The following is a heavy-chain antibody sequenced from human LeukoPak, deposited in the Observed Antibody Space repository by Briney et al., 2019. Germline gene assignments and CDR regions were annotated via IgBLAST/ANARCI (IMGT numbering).Heavy chain of an antibody. CDR2: TYYRSKLYN. CDR3: ARGGSGGCRLGPTCAFDP. J-gene: IGHJ5*02. V-gene: IGHV6-1*01. Sequence: SQTLSLTCAISGDSFSSNSAAWNWIRQCPSRGLEWLGRTYYRSKLYNDYAVSVKSRIIINADTSKNQFSLQLNSVTPEDTAVYYCARGGSGGCRLGPTCAFDPWGQGTLVTVSA. CDR1: GDSFSSNSAA. D-gene: IGHD1-26*01.